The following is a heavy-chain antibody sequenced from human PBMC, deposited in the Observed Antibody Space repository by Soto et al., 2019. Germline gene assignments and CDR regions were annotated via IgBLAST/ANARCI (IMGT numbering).Heavy chain of an antibody. J-gene: IGHJ3*01. V-gene: IGHV4-59*01. CDR2: IYYSGST. CDR3: ARGNLDYYYGSVSYYSGYRSEL. D-gene: IGHD3-10*01. Sequence: SETLSLTCTVSGGSISSYYWSWIRQPPGKGLEWIGYIYYSGSTNYNPSLKSRVTISVDTSKNQFSLKLSSVTAADTAVYYCARGNLDYYYGSVSYYSGYRSELWGQGRRVTVSS. CDR1: GGSISSYY.